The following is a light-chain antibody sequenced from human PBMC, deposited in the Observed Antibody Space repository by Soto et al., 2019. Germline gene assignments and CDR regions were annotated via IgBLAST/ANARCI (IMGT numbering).Light chain of an antibody. J-gene: IGKJ5*01. Sequence: EIVLTQSPGTLSLSPGERATLSCRASQSVSSNLAWYQQKSGQSPRLLIYDVSIRATGVPARFSGTGSETDFTLTISGLQSEDSAVYFCQQYNNWPFSFGQGTRLEIK. V-gene: IGKV3-15*01. CDR3: QQYNNWPFS. CDR2: DVS. CDR1: QSVSSN.